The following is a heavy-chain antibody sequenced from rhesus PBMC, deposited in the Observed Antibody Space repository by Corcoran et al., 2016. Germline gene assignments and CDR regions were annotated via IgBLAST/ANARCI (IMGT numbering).Heavy chain of an antibody. V-gene: IGHV1-111*02. CDR1: GYTFTDHN. J-gene: IGHJ4*01. D-gene: IGHD1-7*02. Sequence: EVQLVQSGAEVKKPGASVKISCKASGYTFTDHNLHWVRQGPGKGLGGMGRVDPEDGEAIPAQKFQDRVTITADTSTDTAYMELSSLRSEDTAVYYCATGHWNDLYYWGQGVLVTVSS. CDR3: ATGHWNDLYY. CDR2: VDPEDGEA.